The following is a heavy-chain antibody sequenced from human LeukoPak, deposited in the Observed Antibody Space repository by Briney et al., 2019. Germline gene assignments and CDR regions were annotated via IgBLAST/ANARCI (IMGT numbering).Heavy chain of an antibody. CDR1: GGSISSYY. D-gene: IGHD2-2*01. V-gene: IGHV4-59*08. J-gene: IGHJ6*02. CDR2: IYYSGST. Sequence: SETLSLTCTVSGGSISSYYWSWIRQPPGKGLEWIGYIYYSGSTNYNPSLKSRVTISVDTSKNQFSLKLSSVTAADTAVYYCARHYSSTSNFYYYYGMDVWGQGTTVTVSS. CDR3: ARHYSSTSNFYYYYGMDV.